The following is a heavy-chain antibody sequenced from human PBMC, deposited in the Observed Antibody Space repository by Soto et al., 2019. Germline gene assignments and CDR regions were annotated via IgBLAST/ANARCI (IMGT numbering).Heavy chain of an antibody. CDR2: SRNKSNSETT. J-gene: IGHJ4*02. D-gene: IGHD3-22*01. V-gene: IGHV3-72*01. Sequence: EVQLVESGGGLVQPGGSLRLSCVVSGSTFSDPCMAWVRQAPGKGLEWVARSRNKSNSETTEYAASVKGRFTISRDDSKNRLYRQIYLLSSEKRTVCYCFIVKTSFDHLGQGNLVNV. CDR3: FIVKTSFDH. CDR1: GSTFSDPC.